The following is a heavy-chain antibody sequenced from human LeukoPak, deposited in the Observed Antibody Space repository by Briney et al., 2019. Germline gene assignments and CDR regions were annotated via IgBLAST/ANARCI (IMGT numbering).Heavy chain of an antibody. CDR1: GFTFSSYS. Sequence: GGSLRLSCAASGFTFSSYSMNWVRQAPGKGLEWVSYISSSGSTIYYADSVKGRFTISRDNAKNSLYLQMNSLRAEDTAVYYCARVYDYVGDSDYYYMDVWGKGTTVTISS. D-gene: IGHD3-16*01. J-gene: IGHJ6*03. CDR2: ISSSGSTI. V-gene: IGHV3-48*01. CDR3: ARVYDYVGDSDYYYMDV.